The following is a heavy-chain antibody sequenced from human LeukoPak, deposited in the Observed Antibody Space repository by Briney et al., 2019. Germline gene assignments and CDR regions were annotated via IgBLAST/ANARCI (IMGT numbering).Heavy chain of an antibody. CDR3: AGGSSGYYPTFDF. V-gene: IGHV4-34*01. D-gene: IGHD3-22*01. J-gene: IGHJ4*02. CDR2: INHSGGT. CDR1: GGSFSGYY. Sequence: SETLSLTCAVYGGSFSGYYWSWIRQPPGKGLEWIGEINHSGGTNYNTSLKSRVTITVETSKNHFSLLLSCVTAAATAVYYCAGGSSGYYPTFDFWGQGTLVTVSS.